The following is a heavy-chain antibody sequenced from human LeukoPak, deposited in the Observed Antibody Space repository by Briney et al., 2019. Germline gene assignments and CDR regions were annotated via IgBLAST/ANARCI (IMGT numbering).Heavy chain of an antibody. CDR1: GGSISSGSYY. Sequence: PSETLSLTCTVSGGSISSGSYYWSWLRQPAGKGLEWIGRIYTSGSTNYNPSLKSRVTISVDTSKNQFSLKLTSVTAADTAVYYCARGDSGYDHYYYYYYMDVWGKGTTVTVSS. CDR2: IYTSGST. D-gene: IGHD5-12*01. CDR3: ARGDSGYDHYYYYYYMDV. V-gene: IGHV4-61*02. J-gene: IGHJ6*03.